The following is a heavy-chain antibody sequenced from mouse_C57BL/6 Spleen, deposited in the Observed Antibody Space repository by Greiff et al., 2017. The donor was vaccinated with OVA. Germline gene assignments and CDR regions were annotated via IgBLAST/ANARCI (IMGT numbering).Heavy chain of an antibody. V-gene: IGHV1-55*01. CDR3: AREGHFGLRSYYFDY. J-gene: IGHJ2*01. CDR1: GYTFTSYW. Sequence: QVQLQQPGAELVKPGASVKMSCKASGYTFTSYWITWVKQRPGQGLGWIGDIYPGSGSTNYNEKFKSKATLTVDTSSSTAYMQLSSLTSEDSAVYYCAREGHFGLRSYYFDYWGQGTTLTVSS. D-gene: IGHD1-1*01. CDR2: IYPGSGST.